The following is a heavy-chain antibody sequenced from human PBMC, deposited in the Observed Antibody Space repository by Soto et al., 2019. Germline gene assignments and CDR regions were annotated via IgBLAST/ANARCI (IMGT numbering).Heavy chain of an antibody. CDR2: IRSKTDGGTT. V-gene: IGHV3-15*01. CDR3: TTLYSGYDYVGY. CDR1: RFPFSDAW. J-gene: IGHJ4*02. Sequence: GGSLRLSCAASRFPFSDAWMSWVRQAPGKGLECVGRIRSKTDGGTTEYAAPVKGRFTIPRDDSKNTLYLQMNSLKIEDTAMYYCTTLYSGYDYVGYWGQGTLVTVSS. D-gene: IGHD5-12*01.